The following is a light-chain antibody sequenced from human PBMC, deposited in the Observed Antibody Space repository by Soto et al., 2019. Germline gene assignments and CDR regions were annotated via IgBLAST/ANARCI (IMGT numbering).Light chain of an antibody. Sequence: DIKMTQSPSTLSASVGDRVTITCRASQSIRSWLAWYQQKPGKAPKLLIYDASSLQSGVPSRFSGSGSGTDFTLTISCLQSEDFATYYCQQYYSYPPWTFGQGTKVDIK. CDR1: QSIRSW. CDR3: QQYYSYPPWT. CDR2: DAS. J-gene: IGKJ1*01. V-gene: IGKV1-5*01.